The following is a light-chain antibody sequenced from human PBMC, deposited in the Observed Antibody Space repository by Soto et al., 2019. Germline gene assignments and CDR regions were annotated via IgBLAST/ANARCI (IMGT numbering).Light chain of an antibody. J-gene: IGKJ1*01. CDR2: ATS. CDR3: QKYNSAPPA. CDR1: QGISNY. Sequence: GDRVTITCRTSQGISNYLAWYQQKPGKVPKLLISATSTLQSGVPSRFSGSGSGTDFTLTISSLQPEDVATYYCQKYNSAPPAFGQGTKVEIK. V-gene: IGKV1-27*01.